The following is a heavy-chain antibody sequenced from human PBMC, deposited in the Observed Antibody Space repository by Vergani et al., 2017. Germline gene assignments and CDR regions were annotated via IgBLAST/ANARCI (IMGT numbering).Heavy chain of an antibody. CDR1: GFSLSTSGMC. CDR3: ARIRSAYCGGDCYSFDY. D-gene: IGHD2-21*01. J-gene: IGHJ4*02. Sequence: QVTLRESGPALVKPTQTLTLPCTFSGFSLSTSGMCVSWIRQPPGKALEWLARIDWDDDKYYSTSLKTRLTISKDTSKNQVVLTMTNMDPVDTATYYCARIRSAYCGGDCYSFDYWGQGTLVTVSS. CDR2: IDWDDDK. V-gene: IGHV2-70*15.